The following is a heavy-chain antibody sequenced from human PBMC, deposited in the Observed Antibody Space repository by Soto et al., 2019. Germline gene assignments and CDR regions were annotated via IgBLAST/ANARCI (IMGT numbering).Heavy chain of an antibody. D-gene: IGHD2-2*02. CDR3: ARFVRSCSGTTCYTRADV. CDR2: IYSSGST. V-gene: IGHV4-39*07. Sequence: PSETLSLTCTVSGGSISSSSYYWGWIRQPPGKGLEWIGSIYSSGSTNYNPSLKSRVTMSVDTSKNQFSLKLRSVIVADTAVYHCARFVRSCSGTTCYTRADVWGQGTTVTVSS. CDR1: GGSISSSSYY. J-gene: IGHJ6*02.